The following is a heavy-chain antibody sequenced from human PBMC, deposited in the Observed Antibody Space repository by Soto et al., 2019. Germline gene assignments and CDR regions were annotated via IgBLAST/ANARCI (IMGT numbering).Heavy chain of an antibody. CDR1: GGSFSDHY. J-gene: IGHJ4*02. V-gene: IGHV4-34*01. D-gene: IGHD5-12*01. Sequence: SETLSLTCAVYGGSFSDHYWSWIRQPPGKGLEWIGEINHSGSTNYNPSLKSRVTISVDTSKNQFSLKLSSVTAADTAVYYCVREGNVEMATILGFDYWGQGTLVTVSS. CDR2: INHSGST. CDR3: VREGNVEMATILGFDY.